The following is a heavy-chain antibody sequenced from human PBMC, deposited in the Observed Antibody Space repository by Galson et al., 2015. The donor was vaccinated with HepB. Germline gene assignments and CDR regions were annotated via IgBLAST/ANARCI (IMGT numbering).Heavy chain of an antibody. V-gene: IGHV3-7*03. D-gene: IGHD2-15*01. CDR1: GFTFSSYW. Sequence: SLRLSCAASGFTFSSYWMSWVRQAPGKGLEWVANIKQDGSEKYYVDSVKGRFTISRDNAKNSLYLQMNSLRAEDTAVYYCARVPLGYCSGGSCYSGYYYYYMDVWGKGTTVTVSS. J-gene: IGHJ6*03. CDR2: IKQDGSEK. CDR3: ARVPLGYCSGGSCYSGYYYYYMDV.